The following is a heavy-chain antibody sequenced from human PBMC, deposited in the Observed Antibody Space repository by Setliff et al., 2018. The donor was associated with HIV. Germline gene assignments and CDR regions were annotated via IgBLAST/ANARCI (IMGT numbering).Heavy chain of an antibody. CDR2: ISTYSGKT. J-gene: IGHJ4*01. Sequence: VTVSCKASGYNFITFGINWVRQAPGQGLEWMGRISTYSGKTDYAEKFQGILTMTMDTSTRTVFMELRSLTLDDTSVYYCARGSAPNIVVAASLDIWGQGTLVTVSS. CDR3: ARGSAPNIVVAASLDI. V-gene: IGHV1-18*01. D-gene: IGHD6-19*01. CDR1: GYNFITFG.